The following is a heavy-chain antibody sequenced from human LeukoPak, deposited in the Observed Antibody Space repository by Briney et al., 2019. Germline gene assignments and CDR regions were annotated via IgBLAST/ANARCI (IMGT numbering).Heavy chain of an antibody. V-gene: IGHV1-2*02. D-gene: IGHD4-17*01. CDR1: GYTFTASY. CDR3: ARDLARVDGDGAFNH. Sequence: ASVKVSCKAFGYTFTASYLHWGRQAPGQGLEWVGWINPNNGGTNYAQKFQGRVIMTRDTSISTAYMELRRLRSDDTAVYYCARDLARVDGDGAFNHWGQGTLVTVSS. CDR2: INPNNGGT. J-gene: IGHJ4*02.